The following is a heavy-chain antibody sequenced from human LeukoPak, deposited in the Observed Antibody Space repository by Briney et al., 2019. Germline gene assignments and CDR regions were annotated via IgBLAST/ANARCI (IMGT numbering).Heavy chain of an antibody. D-gene: IGHD3-10*01. V-gene: IGHV4-34*01. CDR3: ARGVYDSGSYRNWFDP. Sequence: SETLSLTCAVYGGSFSGYYWSWIRQPPGKGLEWIGEINHSGSTNYNPSLKSRVTISVDTSKNQFSLKPSSVTAADTAVYYCARGVYDSGSYRNWFDPWGQGTLVTVSS. CDR2: INHSGST. J-gene: IGHJ5*02. CDR1: GGSFSGYY.